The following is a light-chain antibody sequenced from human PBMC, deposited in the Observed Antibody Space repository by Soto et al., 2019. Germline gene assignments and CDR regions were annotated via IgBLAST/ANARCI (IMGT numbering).Light chain of an antibody. CDR1: QSVSSSY. Sequence: EIVLTQSPGTLSLSPGERATLSCRASQSVSSSYLAWYQQKPGQAPRLLIYGASSRATGIPDRFSGSESGTDFTLTISRLEPEDFAVYYCQQYRISPPNTFGQGTRLEIK. CDR3: QQYRISPPNT. J-gene: IGKJ5*01. V-gene: IGKV3-20*01. CDR2: GAS.